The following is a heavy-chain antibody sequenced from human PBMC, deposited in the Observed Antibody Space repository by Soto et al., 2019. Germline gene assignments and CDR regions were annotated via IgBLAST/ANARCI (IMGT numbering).Heavy chain of an antibody. CDR3: ARAPRVGAAHFDY. V-gene: IGHV4-31*03. J-gene: IGHJ4*02. CDR2: IYYSGST. Sequence: SETLSLTCTVSGGSISSGGYYWSWIRQHPGKGLEWIGYIYYSGSTYYNPSLKSRVTISVDTSKNQFSLKLSSVTAADMAVYYCARAPRVGAAHFDYWGQVTLVTVSS. D-gene: IGHD1-26*01. CDR1: GGSISSGGYY.